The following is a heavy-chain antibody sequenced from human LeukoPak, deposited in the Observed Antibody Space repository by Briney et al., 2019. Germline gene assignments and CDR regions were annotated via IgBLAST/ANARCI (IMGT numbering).Heavy chain of an antibody. CDR3: ARVVVGGSGSYYMTIDY. V-gene: IGHV3-73*01. D-gene: IGHD3-10*01. Sequence: GGSLRLSCAASGFTFSGSAMHWVRQASGKGLEWVGRIRSKANSYATAYAASVKGRFTISRDDSKNTAYLQMNSLKTEDTAVYYCARVVVGGSGSYYMTIDYWGQGTLVTVSS. CDR2: IRSKANSYAT. J-gene: IGHJ4*02. CDR1: GFTFSGSA.